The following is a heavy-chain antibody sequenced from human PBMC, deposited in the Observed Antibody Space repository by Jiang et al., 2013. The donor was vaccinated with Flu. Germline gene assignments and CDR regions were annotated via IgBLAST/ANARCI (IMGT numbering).Heavy chain of an antibody. CDR2: ISTYNGNT. D-gene: IGHD3-22*01. CDR3: ARVGYYYDSSGYRRPDYFDY. Sequence: YGISWVRQAPGQGLEWMGWISTYNGNTNYALKLQGRVTMTTDTSTSTAYMELRSLRSDDTAVYYCARVGYYYDSSGYRRPDYFDYWGQGTLVTVSS. J-gene: IGHJ4*02. V-gene: IGHV1-18*04. CDR1: YG.